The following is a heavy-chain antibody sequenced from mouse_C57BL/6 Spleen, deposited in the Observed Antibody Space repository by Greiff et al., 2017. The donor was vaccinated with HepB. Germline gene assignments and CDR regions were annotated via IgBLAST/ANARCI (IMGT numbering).Heavy chain of an antibody. Sequence: EVKLVESGPGLVKPSQSLSLTCSVTGYSIPSGYYWNWIRQFPGNKLEWMGYISYDGSNNYNPSLKNRISITRDTSKNQFFLKLNSVTTEDTATYYCAREGYYGSSPYFDYWGQGTTLTVSS. D-gene: IGHD1-1*01. CDR3: AREGYYGSSPYFDY. J-gene: IGHJ2*01. CDR2: ISYDGSN. CDR1: GYSIPSGYY. V-gene: IGHV3-6*01.